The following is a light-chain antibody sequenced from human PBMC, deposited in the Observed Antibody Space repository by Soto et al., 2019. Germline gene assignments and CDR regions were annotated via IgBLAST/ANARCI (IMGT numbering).Light chain of an antibody. CDR3: QSFDSSLRGFV. V-gene: IGLV1-40*01. CDR2: DNS. CDR1: SSNIGAGYH. Sequence: QSVPTQPPSVSGAPGQRVTISCTGSSSNIGAGYHVHWYQQLPGTAPKLLISDNSNRPSGVPDRFSGSKSGTSASLAISGLQAEDESDYYCQSFDSSLRGFVFGTGTKVTVL. J-gene: IGLJ1*01.